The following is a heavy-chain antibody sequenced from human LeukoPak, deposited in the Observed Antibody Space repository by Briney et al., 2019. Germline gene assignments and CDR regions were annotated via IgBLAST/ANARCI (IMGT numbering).Heavy chain of an antibody. CDR3: ARDVGSGWFNY. V-gene: IGHV4-4*07. J-gene: IGHJ4*02. Sequence: SETLSLTCSVSGGSISPYYCSWIRQPAGKGLEWIGRISTSGTTNYNPSLKSRLTMSIDTSKSQFSLKLSSVTAADTAVYYCARDVGSGWFNYWGQGTLVTVSS. CDR2: ISTSGTT. CDR1: GGSISPYY. D-gene: IGHD6-19*01.